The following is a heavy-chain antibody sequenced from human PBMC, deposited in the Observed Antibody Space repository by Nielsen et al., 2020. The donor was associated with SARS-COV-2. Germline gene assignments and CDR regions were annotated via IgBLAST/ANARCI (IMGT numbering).Heavy chain of an antibody. CDR1: GFTFSSYG. CDR2: ISYDGSNK. V-gene: IGHV3-30*18. Sequence: GESLKISCAASGFTFSSYGMHWVRQAPGKGLEWVAVISYDGSNKYYADSVKGRFTISRDNSKNTLYLQMNSLRAEDTAVYYCAKDPYCSSTSCYTSDAFDIWGQGTMVTVSS. J-gene: IGHJ3*02. D-gene: IGHD2-2*02. CDR3: AKDPYCSSTSCYTSDAFDI.